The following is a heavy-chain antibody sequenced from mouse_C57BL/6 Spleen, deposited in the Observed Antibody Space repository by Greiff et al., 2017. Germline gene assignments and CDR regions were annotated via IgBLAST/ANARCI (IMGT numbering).Heavy chain of an antibody. V-gene: IGHV3-6*01. Sequence: EVQVVESGPGLVKPSQSLSLTCSVTGYSITSGYYWYWIRQFPGNKLEWMGYISYDGSNNYNPSLKNRISITRDTSKNQLFLKLNSLTTEDTATYYCASEVLRDYAMDYWGQGTSVTVSS. CDR3: ASEVLRDYAMDY. CDR1: GYSITSGYY. CDR2: ISYDGSN. J-gene: IGHJ4*01. D-gene: IGHD1-1*01.